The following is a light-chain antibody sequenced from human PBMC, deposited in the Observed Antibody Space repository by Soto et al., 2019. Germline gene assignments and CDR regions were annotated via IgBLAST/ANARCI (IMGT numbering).Light chain of an antibody. Sequence: EIVLTQSPGTLSFFPVERATLSCMASQSVRSNYVAWYQQKPGQAPRLLIYGASNRATGIPDRFSGSGSGTDFTLTISRLEPEDFAVYYCQQYGSSGTFGQGTKVDIK. J-gene: IGKJ1*01. CDR1: QSVRSNY. V-gene: IGKV3-20*01. CDR3: QQYGSSGT. CDR2: GAS.